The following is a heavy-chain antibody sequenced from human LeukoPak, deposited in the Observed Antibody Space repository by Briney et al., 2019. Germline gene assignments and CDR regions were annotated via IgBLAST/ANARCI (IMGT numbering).Heavy chain of an antibody. J-gene: IGHJ3*02. V-gene: IGHV1-8*01. CDR1: GYTFTSYD. CDR3: ARVPRSAFDI. CDR2: MNPNSGNT. Sequence: ASVKVSCKASGYTFTSYDINWVRQATGQGLEWMGWMNPNSGNTAYAQKFQGRVTMTRNTSISTAYMELSSLRSEDTAVYYCARVPRSAFDIWGQGTMVTVSS.